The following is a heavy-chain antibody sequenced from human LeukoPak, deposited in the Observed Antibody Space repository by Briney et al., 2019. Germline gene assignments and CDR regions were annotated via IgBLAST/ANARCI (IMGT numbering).Heavy chain of an antibody. CDR2: IYPRDGST. V-gene: IGHV1-46*01. Sequence: ASVKVSCKASGYTFTSNYIHWVRQAPGQGLEWMGMIYPRDGSTSYAQKFQGRVTVTRDTSTSTVHMELSGLRSEDTAVYYCARLNYYGSGTYYWFDPWGQGTLVTVSS. J-gene: IGHJ5*02. CDR1: GYTFTSNY. D-gene: IGHD3-10*01. CDR3: ARLNYYGSGTYYWFDP.